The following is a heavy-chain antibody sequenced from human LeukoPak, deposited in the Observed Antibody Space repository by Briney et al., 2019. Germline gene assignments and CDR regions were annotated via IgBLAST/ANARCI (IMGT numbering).Heavy chain of an antibody. Sequence: SETLSLTCTVSGGSISSYYWSWIRQPPGKGLEWIGYIYYSGSTNYNPSLKSRVTISVDTSKNQFSLKLSSVTAADTAVYYCAKGGEDYCSGGSCYSYYGHHWFDPWGQGTLVTVSS. CDR1: GGSISSYY. V-gene: IGHV4-59*01. D-gene: IGHD2-15*01. CDR3: AKGGEDYCSGGSCYSYYGHHWFDP. J-gene: IGHJ5*02. CDR2: IYYSGST.